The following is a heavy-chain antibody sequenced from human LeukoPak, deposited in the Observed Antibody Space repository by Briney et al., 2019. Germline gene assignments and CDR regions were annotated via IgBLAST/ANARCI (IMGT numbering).Heavy chain of an antibody. Sequence: GGSLRLSCAASGFTFSSYAMHWVRQAPGKGLEWVAVISYDGSNKYYADSVKGRFTISRDNSKNTLYLQMNSLRAEDTAVYYCALLPQQLVLDYWGQGTLVTVSS. CDR3: ALLPQQLVLDY. D-gene: IGHD6-13*01. CDR1: GFTFSSYA. CDR2: ISYDGSNK. J-gene: IGHJ4*02. V-gene: IGHV3-30-3*01.